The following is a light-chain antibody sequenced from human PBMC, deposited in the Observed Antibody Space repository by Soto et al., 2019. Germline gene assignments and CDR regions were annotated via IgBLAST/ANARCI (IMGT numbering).Light chain of an antibody. CDR1: SSDVGRYNY. J-gene: IGLJ1*01. CDR2: DVT. CDR3: NSYTSSSTRV. V-gene: IGLV2-14*03. Sequence: QSALTQPASVSGSPGQSITISCTGTSSDVGRYNYVSWYQQHPGKAPKLMIYDVTYRPSGVSNRFSGSKSGNTASLTISGLQDEDEADYYCNSYTSSSTRVFGTGTKLTVL.